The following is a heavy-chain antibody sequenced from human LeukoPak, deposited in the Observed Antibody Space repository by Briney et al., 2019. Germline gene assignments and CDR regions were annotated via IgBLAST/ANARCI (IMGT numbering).Heavy chain of an antibody. D-gene: IGHD6-6*01. CDR1: GYSISSGYY. CDR2: IYHSGST. V-gene: IGHV4-38-2*01. J-gene: IGHJ5*02. Sequence: PSETLSLTCAVSGYSISSGYYWGWIRQPPGKGLEWIGDIYHSGSTYYNPSLKSRVTISVDTSKNQFSLKLSSVTAADTAVYYCARGAYSSSSLVWFDPRGQGTLVTVSS. CDR3: ARGAYSSSSLVWFDP.